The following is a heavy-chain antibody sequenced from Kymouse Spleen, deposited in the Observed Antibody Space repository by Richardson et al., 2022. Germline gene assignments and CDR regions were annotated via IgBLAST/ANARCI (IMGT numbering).Heavy chain of an antibody. CDR3: ARGDILTGYYSPYYYYYGMDV. V-gene: IGHV3-13*01. D-gene: IGHD3-9*01. Sequence: EVQLVESGGGLVQPGGSLRLSCAASGFTFSSYDMHWVRQATGKGLEWVSAIGTAGDTYYPGSVKGRFTISRENAKNSLYLQMNSLRAGDTAVYYCARGDILTGYYSPYYYYYGMDVWGQGTTVTVSS. CDR2: IGTAGDT. CDR1: GFTFSSYD. J-gene: IGHJ6*02.